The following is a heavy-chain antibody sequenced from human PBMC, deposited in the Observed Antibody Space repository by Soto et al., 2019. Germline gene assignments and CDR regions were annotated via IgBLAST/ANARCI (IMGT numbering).Heavy chain of an antibody. CDR1: GFTFSSYS. J-gene: IGHJ6*02. Sequence: PGGSLRLSCAASGFTFSSYSMNWVRQAPGKGLEWVSSISSSSSYIYYADSVKGRFTISRDNAKNSLYLQMNSLRAEDTAVYYCARDSGTSYTPYGMDVWGQGTTVTVSS. CDR3: ARDSGTSYTPYGMDV. CDR2: ISSSSSYI. D-gene: IGHD2-2*01. V-gene: IGHV3-21*01.